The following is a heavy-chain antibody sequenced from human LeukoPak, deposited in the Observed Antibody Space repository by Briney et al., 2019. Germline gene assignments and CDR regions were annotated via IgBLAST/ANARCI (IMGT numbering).Heavy chain of an antibody. CDR3: AKELGYCSSTSCYILSDAFDI. V-gene: IGHV3-23*01. CDR2: ISGSGGST. J-gene: IGHJ3*02. D-gene: IGHD2-2*02. Sequence: GGSLRLFCAASGFTFSSYAMSWVRQAPGKGLEWVSAISGSGGSTYYADSVKGRFTISRDNSKNTLHLQMNSLRAEDTAVYYCAKELGYCSSTSCYILSDAFDIWGQGTMVTVSS. CDR1: GFTFSSYA.